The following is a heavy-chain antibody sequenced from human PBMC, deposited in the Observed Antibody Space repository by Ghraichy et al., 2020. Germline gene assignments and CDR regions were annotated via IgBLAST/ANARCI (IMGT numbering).Heavy chain of an antibody. Sequence: ESLNISCTVSGGSISSYYWSWIRQPPGKGLEWIGYIYYSGSTNYNPSLKSRVTISVDTSKNQFSLKLSSVTAADTAVYYCARRTYYYDSSGYSLGFDPWGQGTLVTVSS. CDR2: IYYSGST. CDR1: GGSISSYY. D-gene: IGHD3-22*01. V-gene: IGHV4-59*01. CDR3: ARRTYYYDSSGYSLGFDP. J-gene: IGHJ5*02.